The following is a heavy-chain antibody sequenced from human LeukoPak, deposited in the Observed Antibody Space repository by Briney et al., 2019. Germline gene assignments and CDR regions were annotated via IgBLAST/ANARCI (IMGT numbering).Heavy chain of an antibody. D-gene: IGHD3/OR15-3a*01. V-gene: IGHV3-48*03. CDR1: GFTFSSYE. CDR3: VLDLFSSFAFDI. J-gene: IGHJ3*02. CDR2: ISSSGRTI. Sequence: GGSLRLSCAASGFTFSSYEMNWVRQTPGKGLEWVSYISSSGRTIYYADSVKGRFTISRDNAKNALHLQMNSLTAEDTAVYYCVLDLFSSFAFDIWGQGTMVTVSS.